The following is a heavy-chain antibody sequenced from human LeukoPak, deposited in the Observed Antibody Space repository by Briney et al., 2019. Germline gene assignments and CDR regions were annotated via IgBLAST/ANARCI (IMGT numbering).Heavy chain of an antibody. CDR3: AREGYDILTGYYPNWFDP. J-gene: IGHJ5*02. D-gene: IGHD3-9*01. CDR2: IYPGDSDT. Sequence: GESLKISCKGSGYSFTSYWIGWVRQMPGKGLEWMGIIYPGDSDTRYSPSFQGQVTISADKSISTAYLQWSSLKASDTAMYYFAREGYDILTGYYPNWFDPWGQGTLVTVSS. CDR1: GYSFTSYW. V-gene: IGHV5-51*01.